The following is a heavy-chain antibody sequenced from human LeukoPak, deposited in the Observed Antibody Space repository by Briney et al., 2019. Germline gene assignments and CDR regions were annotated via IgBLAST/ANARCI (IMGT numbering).Heavy chain of an antibody. CDR2: LSSGGDA. CDR1: GFTVSSNY. D-gene: IGHD2-2*01. Sequence: PGGSLRLSCAASGFTVSSNYMSWVRQAPGKGLEWVSVLSSGGDAYYADSVKGRFTISRDNAKNSLYLQMNSLRAEDTAVYYCARVHDCSSTSCYSDYWGQGTLVTVSS. CDR3: ARVHDCSSTSCYSDY. J-gene: IGHJ4*02. V-gene: IGHV3-53*01.